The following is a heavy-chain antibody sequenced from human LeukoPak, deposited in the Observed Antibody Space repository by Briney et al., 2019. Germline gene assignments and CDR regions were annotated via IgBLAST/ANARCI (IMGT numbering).Heavy chain of an antibody. J-gene: IGHJ4*02. CDR1: GFTFSTYS. D-gene: IGHD3-10*01. CDR2: ISSSSSTI. CDR3: ARDQDYGSGGD. V-gene: IGHV3-48*01. Sequence: GGSLRLSCAASGFTFSTYSVNWVRQAPGKGLEWVSYISSSSSTIYYADSVKGRFTISRDNAKNSLYLQMNSLRAEDTAVYYCARDQDYGSGGDWGQGTLVTVSS.